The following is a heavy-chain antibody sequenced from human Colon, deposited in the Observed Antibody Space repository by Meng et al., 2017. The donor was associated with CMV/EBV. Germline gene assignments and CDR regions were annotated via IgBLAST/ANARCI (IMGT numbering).Heavy chain of an antibody. V-gene: IGHV1-2*02. Sequence: ASVKVSCKASGYSLTGYYMHWVRQAPGQGLEWMGWINPNSGATNYAQKFQGRVTMTRDTSISTAYLELSSLGSDDTAVFYCARAKSTFYASGTFGFWGQGTLVTVSS. CDR2: INPNSGAT. D-gene: IGHD3-10*01. CDR3: ARAKSTFYASGTFGF. CDR1: GYSLTGYY. J-gene: IGHJ4*02.